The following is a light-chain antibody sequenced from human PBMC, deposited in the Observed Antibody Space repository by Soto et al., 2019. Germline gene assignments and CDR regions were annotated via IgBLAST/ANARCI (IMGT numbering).Light chain of an antibody. CDR2: KAA. V-gene: IGKV1-5*03. CDR3: QHYNSFSRT. CDR1: QSISNW. Sequence: DIPMTQSPSTLPASVGDRVTITCRASQSISNWLAWYQQKPGTAPKLLIYKAANLADEVPSRFAGSGSGTDFTLTITRLQPDDFATHYCQHYNSFSRTFGQGTKVDI. J-gene: IGKJ1*01.